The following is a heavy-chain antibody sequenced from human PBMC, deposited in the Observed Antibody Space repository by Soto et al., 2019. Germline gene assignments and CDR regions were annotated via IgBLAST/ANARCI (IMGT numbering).Heavy chain of an antibody. Sequence: QVQLQESGPGLVKPSDTLSLTCAVSGYSISSSNWWGWIRQPPGKGLEWIGYIYYSGTTYYNPSLKSRVTMSVDTSKNQFSLKLTSEIAVDTAVYYCARREIEGPIDCWGQGTLVTVSS. D-gene: IGHD1-26*01. J-gene: IGHJ4*02. CDR2: IYYSGTT. CDR3: ARREIEGPIDC. CDR1: GYSISSSNW. V-gene: IGHV4-28*01.